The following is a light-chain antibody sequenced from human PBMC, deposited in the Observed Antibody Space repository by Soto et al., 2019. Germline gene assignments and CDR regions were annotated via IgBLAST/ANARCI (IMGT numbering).Light chain of an antibody. CDR2: DAS. V-gene: IGKV1-5*01. CDR3: QHYNSYFPWM. CDR1: QSISTW. Sequence: DIQMTQSPSTLSASVGDRVTITCRASQSISTWLAWYQQKPGKAPKLLIYDASSLESGVPSRFSGSGSGTEFTLTISNLQPDDFATYYCQHYNSYFPWMFGQGTKVDNK. J-gene: IGKJ1*01.